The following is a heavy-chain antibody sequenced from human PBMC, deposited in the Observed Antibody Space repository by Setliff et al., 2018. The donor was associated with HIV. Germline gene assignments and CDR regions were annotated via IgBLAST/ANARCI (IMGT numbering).Heavy chain of an antibody. D-gene: IGHD3-22*01. CDR1: GFTFSSFD. V-gene: IGHV3-33*01. J-gene: IGHJ5*01. CDR3: ARKIYYYESRDKGWFDS. Sequence: GGSLRLSCASSGFTFSSFDMHWVRQAPGKGLEWVAGIRYDGTTDVYADSVKGRFTISRDNAKNSLYPQMNSLRAEDTAVYYCARKIYYYESRDKGWFDSWGQGTLVTVSS. CDR2: IRYDGTTD.